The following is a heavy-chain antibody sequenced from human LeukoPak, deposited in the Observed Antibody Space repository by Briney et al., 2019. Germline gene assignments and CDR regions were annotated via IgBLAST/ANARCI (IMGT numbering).Heavy chain of an antibody. Sequence: GGTLRLSCAASGFTFISSDMNWVRQAPGKGLEWVASISSNSRNTHYADSLKGRFTISRDNAKNSLYLQMNSLRAEDTAVYYCARILSSSHAFDIWGQGTMVTVSS. CDR3: ARILSSSHAFDI. CDR2: ISSNSRNT. CDR1: GFTFISSD. J-gene: IGHJ3*02. D-gene: IGHD2-2*01. V-gene: IGHV3-21*01.